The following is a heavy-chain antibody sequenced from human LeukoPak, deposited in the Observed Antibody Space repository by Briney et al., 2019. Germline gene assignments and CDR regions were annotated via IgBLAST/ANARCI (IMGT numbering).Heavy chain of an antibody. D-gene: IGHD4-17*01. Sequence: ASVKVSCKASGYTFTSYYMHWVRQAPGQGLEWKGIINPSGGSTSYAQKFQGRVTMTRDMSTSTVYMELSSLRSEDTAVYYCARDRERYGDYYYYMDVWGKGTTVTVSS. CDR1: GYTFTSYY. V-gene: IGHV1-46*01. J-gene: IGHJ6*03. CDR3: ARDRERYGDYYYYMDV. CDR2: INPSGGST.